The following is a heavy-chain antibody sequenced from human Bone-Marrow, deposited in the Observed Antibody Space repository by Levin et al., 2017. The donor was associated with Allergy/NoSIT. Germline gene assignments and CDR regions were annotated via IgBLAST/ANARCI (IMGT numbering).Heavy chain of an antibody. J-gene: IGHJ6*02. V-gene: IGHV3-23*01. CDR2: ISGSGGST. CDR3: AKVGVGYCSSTSCPRGYYYGMDV. CDR1: GFTFSSYA. Sequence: GGSLRLSCAASGFTFSSYAMSWVRQAPGKGLEWVSAISGSGGSTYYADSVKGRFTISRDNSKNTLYLQMNSLRAEDTAVYYCAKVGVGYCSSTSCPRGYYYGMDVWGQGTTVTVSS. D-gene: IGHD2-2*01.